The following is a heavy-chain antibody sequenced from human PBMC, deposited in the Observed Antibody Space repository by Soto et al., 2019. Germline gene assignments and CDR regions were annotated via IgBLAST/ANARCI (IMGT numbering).Heavy chain of an antibody. D-gene: IGHD3-22*01. CDR1: GGSVRSDSFY. Sequence: SSETLSLTCTVSGGSVRSDSFYWSWIRQPPGKGLEWIAFIYHSGSTNYNPSLNSRVTMSLDRPKNQFSLKLSSVTAADTAVYYCARELLFYDSDGFSWDDAFDIWGQGTMVTVSS. CDR2: IYHSGST. CDR3: ARELLFYDSDGFSWDDAFDI. J-gene: IGHJ3*02. V-gene: IGHV4-61*01.